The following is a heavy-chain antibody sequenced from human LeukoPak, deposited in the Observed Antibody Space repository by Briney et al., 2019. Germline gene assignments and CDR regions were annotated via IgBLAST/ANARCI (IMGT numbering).Heavy chain of an antibody. CDR2: IVVGSGNT. Sequence: SVKVSCKTSGFTFSNSALQWVRQARGQRLEWTGWIVVGSGNTNYAQKFQERVTITRDMSTSTAYMELSSLRSEDTAIYYCAADVIYESDWGQGTLVTVSS. D-gene: IGHD2/OR15-2a*01. V-gene: IGHV1-58*01. J-gene: IGHJ4*02. CDR3: AADVIYESD. CDR1: GFTFSNSA.